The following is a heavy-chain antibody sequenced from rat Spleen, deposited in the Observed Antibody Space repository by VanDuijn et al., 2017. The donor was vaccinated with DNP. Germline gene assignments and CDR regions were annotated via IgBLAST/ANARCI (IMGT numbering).Heavy chain of an antibody. V-gene: IGHV5S11*01. CDR3: ARDAGGPFDY. CDR2: ISTGGGNT. D-gene: IGHD1-11*01. J-gene: IGHJ2*01. Sequence: EVQLVESGGGLVQPGRSLKLSCAASGFTFSNYGMHWIRQAPKKGLEWVATISTGGGNTYYRDSVKGRFTISRDNAKGTLYLQMDSLRSEETATYYCARDAGGPFDYWGQGVMVTVSS. CDR1: GFTFSNYG.